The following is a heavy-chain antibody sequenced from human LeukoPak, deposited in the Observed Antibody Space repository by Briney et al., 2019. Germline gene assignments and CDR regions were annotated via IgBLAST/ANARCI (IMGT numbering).Heavy chain of an antibody. J-gene: IGHJ4*02. CDR1: GGSISSSSYY. D-gene: IGHD2-15*01. Sequence: PSETLSLTCTVSGGSISSSSYYWGWIRQPPGKGLEWIGSIYYSGSTYYNPSLKSRVTISVDTSKNQFSLKLSSVTAADTAVYYCARQDCSGGSCYHPGGIDYWGQGTLVTVSS. CDR2: IYYSGST. V-gene: IGHV4-39*01. CDR3: ARQDCSGGSCYHPGGIDY.